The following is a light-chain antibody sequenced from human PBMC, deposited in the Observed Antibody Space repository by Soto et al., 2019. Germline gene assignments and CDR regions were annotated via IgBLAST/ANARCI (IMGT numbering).Light chain of an antibody. J-gene: IGKJ5*01. CDR3: QKYHNWPPIT. Sequence: EIAITKSPGALSVPFVECATRSFRASQSVGSKLAWYQQKPGQPPRLLIHGAYTRATGIPDRFSGSGSGTEFTLTISRLQSEDFAVYYCQKYHNWPPITFGQGTRVEIK. V-gene: IGKV3-15*01. CDR1: QSVGSK. CDR2: GAY.